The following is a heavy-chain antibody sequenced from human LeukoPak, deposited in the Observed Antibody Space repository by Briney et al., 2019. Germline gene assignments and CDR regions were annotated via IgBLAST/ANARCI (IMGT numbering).Heavy chain of an antibody. D-gene: IGHD2-15*01. V-gene: IGHV1-46*01. CDR3: ARDGYCSGGSCHSFEY. CDR1: GYTFTFYY. Sequence: ASVKVSCKTSGYTFTFYYIHWVRQAPGQGLEWMGIINPHADSTTYAQKFQGRVTMTRDMSTSTVYMESSSLRSEDTAVYFCARDGYCSGGSCHSFEYWGQGTLVTVSS. CDR2: INPHADST. J-gene: IGHJ4*02.